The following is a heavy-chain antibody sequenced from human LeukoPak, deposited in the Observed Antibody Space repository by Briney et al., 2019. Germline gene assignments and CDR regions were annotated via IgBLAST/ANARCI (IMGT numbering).Heavy chain of an antibody. CDR3: ARRYYDRSGYYFDY. Sequence: GRSLRLSCAASGFTFTTYSMTWVRQAAGKGLEWGSSISTSSDNMNYADSVKGRFTISRDNAKNSLYLQMNSLRAEDTSVYYCARRYYDRSGYYFDYWGQGTLVTVSS. CDR2: ISTSSDNM. CDR1: GFTFTTYS. V-gene: IGHV3-21*01. J-gene: IGHJ4*02. D-gene: IGHD3-22*01.